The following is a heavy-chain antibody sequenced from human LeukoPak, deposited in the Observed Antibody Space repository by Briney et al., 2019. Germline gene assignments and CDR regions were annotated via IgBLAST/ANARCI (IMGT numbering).Heavy chain of an antibody. CDR3: AKVLGIAVAGTFDY. D-gene: IGHD6-19*01. J-gene: IGHJ4*02. V-gene: IGHV3-23*01. CDR2: ISGSGGST. CDR1: GFTFSSYA. Sequence: GGSLRLSCAASGFTFSSYAMSWVRQAPGKGLEWVSAISGSGGSTYYADSVKGRFTISRDNSKDTLYLQMNSLRAEDTAVYYCAKVLGIAVAGTFDYWGQGTLVTVSS.